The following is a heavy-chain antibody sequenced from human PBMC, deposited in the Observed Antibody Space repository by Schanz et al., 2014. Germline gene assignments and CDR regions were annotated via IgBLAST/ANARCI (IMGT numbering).Heavy chain of an antibody. J-gene: IGHJ4*02. CDR3: AKVAPAATYLDS. V-gene: IGHV3-33*06. Sequence: VQLVESGGGLVQPGGSLRLSCATSGLNFDYYGMNWVRQAPGKGLEWVALISYDGSSKNHADSVQGRFTISRDNSKNALYLQMDSLRAEDTAVYYCAKVAPAATYLDSWGQGTLVTVTS. D-gene: IGHD2-2*01. CDR2: ISYDGSSK. CDR1: GLNFDYYG.